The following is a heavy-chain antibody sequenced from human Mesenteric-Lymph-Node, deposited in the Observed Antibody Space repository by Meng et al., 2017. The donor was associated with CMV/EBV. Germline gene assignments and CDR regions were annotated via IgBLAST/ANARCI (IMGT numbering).Heavy chain of an antibody. CDR3: VKAKGSTMLGSEHFDY. J-gene: IGHJ4*02. Sequence: GGSLRLSCAASGFTFSDYYMSWIRQAPGKGLEWVSAISGSAGSTFYADSVRGRFTISRDTSKNTLYLQMNSLRDEDTALYYCVKAKGSTMLGSEHFDYWGLGTLVTVSS. D-gene: IGHD3-10*01. CDR2: ISGSAGST. V-gene: IGHV3-23*01. CDR1: GFTFSDYY.